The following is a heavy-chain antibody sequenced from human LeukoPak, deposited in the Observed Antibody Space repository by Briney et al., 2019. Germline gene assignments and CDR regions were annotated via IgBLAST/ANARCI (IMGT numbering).Heavy chain of an antibody. Sequence: ASVKVSCKASGYTFTSYGISWVRQAPGQGLEWMGWINPNSGGTNYAQKFQGRVTMTRDTSISTAYMELSRLRSDDTAVYYCARDWGHSDAFDIWGQGTMVTVSS. V-gene: IGHV1-2*02. J-gene: IGHJ3*02. CDR1: GYTFTSYG. D-gene: IGHD3-16*01. CDR2: INPNSGGT. CDR3: ARDWGHSDAFDI.